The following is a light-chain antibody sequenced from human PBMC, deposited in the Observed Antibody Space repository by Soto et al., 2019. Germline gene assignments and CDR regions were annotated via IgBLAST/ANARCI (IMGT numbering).Light chain of an antibody. Sequence: QAVVTQEPSLTVSPGGSVTLTCGSSTGAVTSGHYPYWFQQKPGQAPRTLIYDTSNKYSWTPARFSGSLLGGKAALTLSGAQPEDEAEYYCLLSYSGARAGVFGGGTKVTVL. J-gene: IGLJ3*02. V-gene: IGLV7-46*01. CDR1: TGAVTSGHY. CDR2: DTS. CDR3: LLSYSGARAGV.